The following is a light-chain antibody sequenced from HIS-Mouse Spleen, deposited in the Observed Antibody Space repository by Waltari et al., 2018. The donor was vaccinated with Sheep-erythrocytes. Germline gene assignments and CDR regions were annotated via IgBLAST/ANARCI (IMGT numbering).Light chain of an antibody. CDR2: EVS. CDR3: SSYAGSNNWV. J-gene: IGLJ3*02. V-gene: IGLV2-8*01. Sequence: QSALTQPPSASGSPGQSVTIPCTGTSSDVGGYNYVSWYQPHPGNAPKLMIYEVSNRPSGVPDRFSGSKSGNTASLTVSGLQAEDEADYYCSSYAGSNNWVFGGGTKLTVL. CDR1: SSDVGGYNY.